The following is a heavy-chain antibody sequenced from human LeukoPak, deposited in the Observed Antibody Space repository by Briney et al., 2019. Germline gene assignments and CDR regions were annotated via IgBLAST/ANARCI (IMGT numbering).Heavy chain of an antibody. CDR1: GFTFSSYS. V-gene: IGHV3-21*01. J-gene: IGHJ4*02. D-gene: IGHD3-22*01. Sequence: GGSLRLSCAASGFTFSSYSMNWVRQAPGKGLECVSSISSSSSYIYYADSVKGRFTISRDNAKNSLYLQMNSLRAEDTAVYYCARELGDSSGYPYWGQGTLVTVSS. CDR3: ARELGDSSGYPY. CDR2: ISSSSSYI.